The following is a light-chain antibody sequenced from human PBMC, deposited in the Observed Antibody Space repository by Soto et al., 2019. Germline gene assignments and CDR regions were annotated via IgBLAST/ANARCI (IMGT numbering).Light chain of an antibody. Sequence: EIVLTQSPATLSLSPGERATLSCRASQTVSRNLAWYQQKPGQAPRLLIYGASSRANGIPDRFSGSGSGTDFTLTISRLEPEDFAVYYCHQYGSSPLTFGGGTKVDI. CDR1: QTVSRN. J-gene: IGKJ4*01. V-gene: IGKV3-20*01. CDR2: GAS. CDR3: HQYGSSPLT.